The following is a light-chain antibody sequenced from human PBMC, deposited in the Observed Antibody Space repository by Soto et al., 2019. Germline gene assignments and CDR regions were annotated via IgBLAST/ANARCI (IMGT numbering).Light chain of an antibody. Sequence: DIEMTQSPSSLSPSVGDRVTITCRSSQSMFNYLNWYQQKPGKAPEVLIYAVSSLQIGVPSRFAGSGSGTDFTLTITALQPEDSATYYCQQTYSELVYTFGRGTQLQIK. V-gene: IGKV1-39*01. J-gene: IGKJ2*01. CDR1: QSMFNY. CDR3: QQTYSELVYT. CDR2: AVS.